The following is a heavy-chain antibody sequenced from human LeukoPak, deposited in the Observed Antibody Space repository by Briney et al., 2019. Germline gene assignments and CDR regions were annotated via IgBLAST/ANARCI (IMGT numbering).Heavy chain of an antibody. CDR1: GFTLSDYY. V-gene: IGHV3-11*01. Sequence: GGSVRLSCGVCGFTLSDYYMRWIRQPRGRGLVGGSYISSSGITINNADTRKGRITISRDNATNSLYLQLNSLRAEDTAVYYCARDGGIEGYSSFDYWGQGTLVTVSS. CDR3: ARDGGIEGYSSFDY. CDR2: ISSSGITI. D-gene: IGHD6-19*01. J-gene: IGHJ4*02.